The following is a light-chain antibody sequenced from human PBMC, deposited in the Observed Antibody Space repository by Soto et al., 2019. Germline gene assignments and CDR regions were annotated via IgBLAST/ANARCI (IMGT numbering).Light chain of an antibody. CDR3: QQYNDWHPIT. CDR1: QFVSNN. CDR2: KTS. J-gene: IGKJ5*01. V-gene: IGKV3-15*01. Sequence: EVVIAQSPATLCVSPGEGVTLSCRASQFVSNNLVWYQQKPGQAPRVLIYKTSTRANGIPARFSGSGSGTEFTLTISSLQSEDVAFYYCQQYNDWHPITFGQGTRLEIK.